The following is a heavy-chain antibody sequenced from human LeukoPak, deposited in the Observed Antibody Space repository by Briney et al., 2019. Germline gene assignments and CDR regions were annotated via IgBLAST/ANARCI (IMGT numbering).Heavy chain of an antibody. V-gene: IGHV3-7*01. CDR3: ARVHVDIVVVPAARFTYYYYMDV. D-gene: IGHD2-2*01. CDR2: IKQDGREK. J-gene: IGHJ6*03. CDR1: GFTFSSYS. Sequence: GGSLRLSCAASGFTFSSYSMNWVRQAPGKGLEWVANIKQDGREKYYVDSVKGRFTISRDNAKNSLYLQMNSLRAEDTAVYYCARVHVDIVVVPAARFTYYYYMDVWGKGTTVTISS.